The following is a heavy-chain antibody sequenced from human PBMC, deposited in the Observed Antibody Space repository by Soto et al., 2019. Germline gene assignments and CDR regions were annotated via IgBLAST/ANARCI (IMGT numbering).Heavy chain of an antibody. D-gene: IGHD6-19*01. CDR1: GFAFSGYP. Sequence: EVQLLESGGGLVQPGGSLRLSCAASGFAFSGYPMSWVRQTPGKGLEWVSGIDASTGRTYFADSVEGRFTISRDNSKNTMYLQMNSLRVADTALYYCAKDDSRGWYRAFDYWGQGTLVTVSS. V-gene: IGHV3-23*01. CDR3: AKDDSRGWYRAFDY. CDR2: IDASTGRT. J-gene: IGHJ4*02.